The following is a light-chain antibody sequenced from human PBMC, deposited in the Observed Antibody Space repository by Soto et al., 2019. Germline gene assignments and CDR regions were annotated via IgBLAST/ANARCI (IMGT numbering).Light chain of an antibody. CDR3: HQYGDWLQK. Sequence: EIVMTQSPGTLSVSPGERATLSCRASQSVSFDLDWYQQKHGQAPRLLIYGASTRATGVPARFSGSGSVTEFTLTISSLQAEDFAAYYCHQYGDWLQKFGQGTQVEIK. CDR1: QSVSFD. J-gene: IGKJ1*01. V-gene: IGKV3-15*01. CDR2: GAS.